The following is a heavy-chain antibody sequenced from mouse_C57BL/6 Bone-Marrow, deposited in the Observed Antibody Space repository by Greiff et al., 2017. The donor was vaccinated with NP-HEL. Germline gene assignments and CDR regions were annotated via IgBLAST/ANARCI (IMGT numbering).Heavy chain of an antibody. V-gene: IGHV1-82*01. CDR1: GYAFSSSW. CDR2: IYPGDGDT. Sequence: VQLQQSGPELVKPGASVKISCKASGYAFSSSWMNWVKQRPGKGLEWIGRIYPGDGDTNYNGKFKGKATLTADKSSSTAYMQLSSLTSEDSAVYFCAEMGGEFAYWGQGTLVTVSA. CDR3: AEMGGEFAY. J-gene: IGHJ3*01.